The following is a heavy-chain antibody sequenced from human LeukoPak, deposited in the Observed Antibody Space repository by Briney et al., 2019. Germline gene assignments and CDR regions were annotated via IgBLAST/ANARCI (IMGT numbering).Heavy chain of an antibody. CDR2: ICGDGSTT. J-gene: IGHJ6*02. CDR3: AKDKGYSFAYSSGMDV. Sequence: GGSLRLSCSASGFTFDDYAMQWIRQVPGKGLEWVSLICGDGSTTHYADSVRGRFTISRDNSKNSLYLQINSLRSEDTALYYCAKDKGYSFAYSSGMDVWGQGTTVTVSS. D-gene: IGHD5-18*01. V-gene: IGHV3-43*02. CDR1: GFTFDDYA.